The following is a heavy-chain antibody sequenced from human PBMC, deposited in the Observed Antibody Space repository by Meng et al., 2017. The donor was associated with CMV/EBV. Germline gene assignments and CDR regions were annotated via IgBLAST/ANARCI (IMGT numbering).Heavy chain of an antibody. CDR2: IYYSGST. CDR1: GGSISSYY. V-gene: IGHV4-59*01. J-gene: IGHJ4*02. D-gene: IGHD6-13*01. CDR3: ARGPTAAAWGDY. Sequence: ESLKISCTVSGGSISSYYWSWIRQPPGKGLEWIGYIYYSGSTNYNPSLKSRVTISVDTSKNQFSLKLSSVTAADTAVYYCARGPTAAAWGDYWGQGTLVTVSS.